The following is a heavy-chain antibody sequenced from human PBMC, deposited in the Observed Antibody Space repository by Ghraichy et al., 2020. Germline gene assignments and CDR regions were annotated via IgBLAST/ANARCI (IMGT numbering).Heavy chain of an antibody. V-gene: IGHV7-4-1*02. Sequence: ASVKVSCKASGYTFTSYAMNWVRQAPGQGLEWMGWINTNTGNPTYAQGFTGRFVFSLDTSVSTAYLQISSLKAEDTAVYYCARDSTIQYYYDSSDYPRPPRYWGQGTLVTVSS. CDR2: INTNTGNP. D-gene: IGHD3-22*01. J-gene: IGHJ4*02. CDR3: ARDSTIQYYYDSSDYPRPPRY. CDR1: GYTFTSYA.